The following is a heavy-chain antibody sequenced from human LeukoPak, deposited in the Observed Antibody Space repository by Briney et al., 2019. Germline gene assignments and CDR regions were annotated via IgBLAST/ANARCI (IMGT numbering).Heavy chain of an antibody. CDR3: ARRLPSDY. V-gene: IGHV4-39*07. D-gene: IGHD4-11*01. CDR2: ISNSGST. Sequence: ASETLSLTCTVSGGSISSSSHYWGWIRQPPGKGLEWIGSISNSGSTYYNPSLKSRVTISVDTSKNQFSLKLSSVTAADTAVYYCARRLPSDYWGQGTLVTVSS. CDR1: GGSISSSSHY. J-gene: IGHJ4*02.